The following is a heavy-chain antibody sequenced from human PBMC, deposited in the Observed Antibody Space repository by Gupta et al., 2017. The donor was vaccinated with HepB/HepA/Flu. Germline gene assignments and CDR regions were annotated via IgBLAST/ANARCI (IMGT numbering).Heavy chain of an antibody. CDR2: IIPILSIA. D-gene: IGHD3-10*01. Sequence: QVQLVQSGAEVKKPGSSVKVSCKASGGPFSSYAISWVRQAHGQGLEWMGRIIPILSIANYAQKFQGRVTITADKSTSTAYMELSSLRSEDTAVYYCARNAYYYGAGTIDGYWGQGTLVTVSS. J-gene: IGHJ4*02. CDR1: GGPFSSYA. CDR3: ARNAYYYGAGTIDGY. V-gene: IGHV1-69*04.